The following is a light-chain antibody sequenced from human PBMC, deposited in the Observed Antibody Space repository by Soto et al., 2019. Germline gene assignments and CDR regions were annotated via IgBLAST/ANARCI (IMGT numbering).Light chain of an antibody. V-gene: IGLV1-44*01. CDR1: SSNIGSNT. Sequence: QSVLTQPPSASGTPGQRVTISCPGSSSNIGSNTVNWYQQLPGTAPKLLIYSNNHRPSGVPDRFSGSKSGTSASLAISGPQSEDEADYYCAAWDDRLNGYVFGTGTKLTVL. CDR2: SNN. CDR3: AAWDDRLNGYV. J-gene: IGLJ1*01.